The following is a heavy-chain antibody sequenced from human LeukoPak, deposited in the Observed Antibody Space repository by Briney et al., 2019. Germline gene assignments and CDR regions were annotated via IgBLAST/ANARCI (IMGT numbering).Heavy chain of an antibody. CDR3: ARGHYGMEV. V-gene: IGHV3-7*01. CDR2: IKTDGSQK. Sequence: GGSLRLSCVSSGFTFGDYWMTWVRQAPGKGLEWVATIKTDGSQKFHVESVEGRFIISRDNAKNSMYLQMNSLRAEDTAVHYCARGHYGMEVWGQGTTVAVTS. CDR1: GFTFGDYW. J-gene: IGHJ6*02.